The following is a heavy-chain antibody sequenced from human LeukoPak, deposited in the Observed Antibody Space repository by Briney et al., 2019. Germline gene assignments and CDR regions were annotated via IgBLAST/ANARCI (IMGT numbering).Heavy chain of an antibody. CDR3: ARGRSGWYFDY. CDR1: GFTFSSYS. D-gene: IGHD6-19*01. Sequence: GGSLRLSCAASGFTFSSYSMVWVRQAPGKGLEWVSYVASSSSTIYYADSVKGRLTISRDNAKNSMYLQMNSLRAEDTAVYYCARGRSGWYFDYWGQGTLVTVSS. J-gene: IGHJ4*02. CDR2: VASSSSTI. V-gene: IGHV3-48*01.